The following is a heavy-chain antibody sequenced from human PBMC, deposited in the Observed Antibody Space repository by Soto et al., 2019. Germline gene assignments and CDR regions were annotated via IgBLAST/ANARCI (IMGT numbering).Heavy chain of an antibody. Sequence: TLSLTCTVSGGSISSGDYYWSWIRQPPGKGLEWIGYIYYSGSTYYNPSLKSRVTISVDTSKNQFSLKLSSVTAADTAVYYCARDYSSGYYFGYWGQGTLVTVSS. CDR1: GGSISSGDYY. CDR3: ARDYSSGYYFGY. V-gene: IGHV4-30-4*01. J-gene: IGHJ4*02. D-gene: IGHD3-22*01. CDR2: IYYSGST.